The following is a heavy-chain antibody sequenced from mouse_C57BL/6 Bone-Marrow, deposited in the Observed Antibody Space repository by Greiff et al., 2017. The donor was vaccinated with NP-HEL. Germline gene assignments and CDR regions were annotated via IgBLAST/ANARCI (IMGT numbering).Heavy chain of an antibody. CDR1: GFNIKDYY. Sequence: EVHLVESGAELVKPGASVKLSCTASGFNIKDYYMHWVKQRTEQGLEWIGRIDPEDGETKYAPKFQGKATITADTSSNTAYLQLSSLTSEDTAVYYCASITTVDNYYAMDYWGQGTSVTVSS. V-gene: IGHV14-2*01. J-gene: IGHJ4*01. CDR2: IDPEDGET. CDR3: ASITTVDNYYAMDY. D-gene: IGHD1-1*01.